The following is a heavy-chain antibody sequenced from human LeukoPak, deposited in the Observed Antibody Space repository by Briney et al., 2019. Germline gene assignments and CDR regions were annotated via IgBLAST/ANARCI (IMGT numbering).Heavy chain of an antibody. D-gene: IGHD1-26*01. CDR2: IYYSGTT. Sequence: SETLSLTCTVSGGSISSYYWSWIRPPPGKGLAWIGYIYYSGTTNYNTSLKSRLTISVDTSKNQFSLKLSSVTAADTAVYYCARVGATRDFDFWGQGTLVTVSS. V-gene: IGHV4-59*01. CDR1: GGSISSYY. J-gene: IGHJ4*02. CDR3: ARVGATRDFDF.